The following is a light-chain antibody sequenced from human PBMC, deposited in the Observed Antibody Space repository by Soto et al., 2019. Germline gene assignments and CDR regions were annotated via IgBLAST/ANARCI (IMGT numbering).Light chain of an antibody. Sequence: QITPTPSTLPASGGGEVISARRASQSISSWLAWYQQKPGKAPKLLIYKASSLESGVPSRFSGSGSGTEFTLTISSLQPDDFATYYCQQYNSSPITFGQGTRLEIK. CDR1: QSISSW. CDR3: QQYNSSPIT. CDR2: KAS. V-gene: IGKV1-5*03. J-gene: IGKJ5*01.